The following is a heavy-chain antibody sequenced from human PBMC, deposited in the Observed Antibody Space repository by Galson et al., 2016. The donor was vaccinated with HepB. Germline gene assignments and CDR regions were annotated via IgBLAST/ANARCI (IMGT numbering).Heavy chain of an antibody. D-gene: IGHD1-14*01. V-gene: IGHV1-46*03. CDR2: INPNGGGT. J-gene: IGHJ4*02. CDR3: GRGFDTMRNPVDY. CDR1: GYTFTSYY. Sequence: SVKVSCKASGYTFTSYYMHWVRQAPGQGLEWMGIINPNGGGTSYAQKFHGRVTMTRDTSTSTVYMELSSLRSEDTAVYYCGRGFDTMRNPVDYWGQGTLVTVSS.